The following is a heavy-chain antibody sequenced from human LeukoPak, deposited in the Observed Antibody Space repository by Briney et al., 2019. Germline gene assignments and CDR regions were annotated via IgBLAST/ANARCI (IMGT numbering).Heavy chain of an antibody. Sequence: PSETLSLTCAVYGGSFSGYYWSWIRQPPGKGLEWIGEINHSGSTNYNPSLKSRVTISVDTSKNQFSLKLSSVTAADTAMYYCARGEAVANSFDYWGQGTLVIVSS. CDR1: GGSFSGYY. V-gene: IGHV4-34*01. J-gene: IGHJ4*02. D-gene: IGHD6-19*01. CDR2: INHSGST. CDR3: ARGEAVANSFDY.